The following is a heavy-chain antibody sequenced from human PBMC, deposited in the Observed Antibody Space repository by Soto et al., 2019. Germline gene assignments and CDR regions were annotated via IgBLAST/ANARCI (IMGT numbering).Heavy chain of an antibody. CDR2: IWSDGSNQ. Sequence: GGSLRLSCTTSGFTFSSYGIHWVRQAPGKGLEWVAVIWSDGSNQYYADSVRGRFTISRDNSKNTLYLQMNSLRAEDTAVYYCARDRTSNHYLDYWGQGTLVTVSS. J-gene: IGHJ4*02. CDR3: ARDRTSNHYLDY. D-gene: IGHD3-3*02. CDR1: GFTFSSYG. V-gene: IGHV3-33*01.